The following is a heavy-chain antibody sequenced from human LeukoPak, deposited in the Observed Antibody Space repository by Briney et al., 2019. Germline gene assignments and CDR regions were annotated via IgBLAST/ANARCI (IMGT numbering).Heavy chain of an antibody. J-gene: IGHJ4*02. D-gene: IGHD2-15*01. Sequence: SETLSLTCTVSGGSISNYYWSWIRQPPGKGLEYIGHIYYDGSTNYSPSLKSRLTISVDTSKNQFSLKLTSVTAADTAVYYCARRGYCSGNSCYLFDYWGQGTLVTVPS. CDR2: IYYDGST. CDR1: GGSISNYY. V-gene: IGHV4-59*08. CDR3: ARRGYCSGNSCYLFDY.